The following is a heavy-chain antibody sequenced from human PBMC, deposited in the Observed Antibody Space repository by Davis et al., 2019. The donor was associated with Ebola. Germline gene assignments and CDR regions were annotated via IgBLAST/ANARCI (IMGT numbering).Heavy chain of an antibody. CDR2: ISYGGSNK. V-gene: IGHV3-30*18. CDR3: AKDRRMYFDSGSLIDY. Sequence: PGGSLRLSCAASGFSFSTYWMSWVRQAPGQGLEWVAVISYGGSNKNYADSVKGRFTISRDNSKNTLHLQMNSLRTEDTAVYYCAKDRRMYFDSGSLIDYWGQGTLVTVSS. D-gene: IGHD3-10*01. J-gene: IGHJ4*02. CDR1: GFSFSTYW.